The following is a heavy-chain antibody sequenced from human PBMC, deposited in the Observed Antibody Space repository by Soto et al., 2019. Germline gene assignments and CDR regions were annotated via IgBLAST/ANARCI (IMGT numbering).Heavy chain of an antibody. D-gene: IGHD5-18*01. CDR2: IYYTGST. V-gene: IGHV4-59*08. Sequence: SETLSLTCTVSGGSISTYYWSWIRQPPGKGLEWIGFIYYTGSTNYNPSLKSRVTLSLDTSKNQFSMKLSSVTAADTAVYYCASLVRGSGYSYGVYYFDYWGQGTLVTVSS. CDR1: GGSISTYY. CDR3: ASLVRGSGYSYGVYYFDY. J-gene: IGHJ4*02.